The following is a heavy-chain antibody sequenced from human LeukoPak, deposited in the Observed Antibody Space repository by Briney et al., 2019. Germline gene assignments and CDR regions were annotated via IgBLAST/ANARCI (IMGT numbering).Heavy chain of an antibody. CDR1: GGSVSSGSYY. D-gene: IGHD6-19*01. Sequence: SETLSLTCTVSGGSVSSGSYYWSWIRQPPGKGLEWIGYIYYSGSTNYNPCLKSRVTISVDTSKNQFSLKLSSVTAADTAVYYCASVVSSGWSDPSFLGYWGQGTLVTVSS. J-gene: IGHJ4*02. V-gene: IGHV4-61*01. CDR2: IYYSGST. CDR3: ASVVSSGWSDPSFLGY.